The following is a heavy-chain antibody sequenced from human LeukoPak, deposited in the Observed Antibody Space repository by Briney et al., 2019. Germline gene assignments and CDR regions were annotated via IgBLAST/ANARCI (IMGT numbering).Heavy chain of an antibody. J-gene: IGHJ4*02. CDR3: APNSATGTIDY. CDR1: RSTFGSYW. CDR2: IKQDGSET. D-gene: IGHD1-1*01. Sequence: GGSLRLSCAAPRSTFGSYWMTWVRKAPGKGLEWVANIKQDGSETYYVDSVKGRFTISRDNAKNSLYLQMNSLRAEDTAVYYCAPNSATGTIDYWGQGTLVTVSS. V-gene: IGHV3-7*01.